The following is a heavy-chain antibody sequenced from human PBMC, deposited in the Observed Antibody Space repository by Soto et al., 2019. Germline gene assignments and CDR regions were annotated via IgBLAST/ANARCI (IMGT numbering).Heavy chain of an antibody. CDR2: INHSGST. CDR3: ARDKSTGLFDY. J-gene: IGHJ4*02. D-gene: IGHD2-8*02. Sequence: QVQLQQWGAGLLKPSETLSLTCAVSGGSFSGYYWTWIRQPPGTGLEWIGEINHSGSTNSNPSLQXXVTISVDTSKNPSSLMLTSVTAADTAAYYCARDKSTGLFDYWGQGTLVTAPS. CDR1: GGSFSGYY. V-gene: IGHV4-34*01.